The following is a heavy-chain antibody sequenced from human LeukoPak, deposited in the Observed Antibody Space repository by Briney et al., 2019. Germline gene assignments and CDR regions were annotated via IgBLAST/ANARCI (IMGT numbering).Heavy chain of an antibody. CDR2: ISGSGGST. D-gene: IGHD1-1*01. CDR3: APTPRYWNDLIGVSDP. J-gene: IGHJ5*02. Sequence: GGSLRLSCAASGFTFSSYAMSWVRQAPGKGLEWVSAISGSGGSTYYADSVKGRFTISRDNSKNTLYLQMNSLRAEDTAVYYCAPTPRYWNDLIGVSDPWGQGTLVTVSS. V-gene: IGHV3-23*01. CDR1: GFTFSSYA.